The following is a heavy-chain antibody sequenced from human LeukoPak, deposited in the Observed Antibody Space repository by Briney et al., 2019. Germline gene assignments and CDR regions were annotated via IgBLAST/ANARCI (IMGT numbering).Heavy chain of an antibody. J-gene: IGHJ4*02. V-gene: IGHV3-23*01. Sequence: GGSLRLSCAASGFSLSTYAMSWVRQAPGKGLEWVSLISGSGGSTYYADSVKGRFTISRDNGKNTLSLQMNSLRAEDPALYYCAKGRVTKTSFYYWGRGTQVTVSS. CDR3: AKGRVTKTSFYY. CDR2: ISGSGGST. D-gene: IGHD4-17*01. CDR1: GFSLSTYA.